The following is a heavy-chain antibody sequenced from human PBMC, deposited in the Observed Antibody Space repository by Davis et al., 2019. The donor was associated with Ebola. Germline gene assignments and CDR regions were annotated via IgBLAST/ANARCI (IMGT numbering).Heavy chain of an antibody. V-gene: IGHV4-30-4*01. CDR3: ARGDPPSTVNKSGYFDY. J-gene: IGHJ4*02. Sequence: MPSETLSLTCTVSGGSISSGDYYWSWIRQPPGKGLEWIGYIYYSGSTYYNPSLKSRVTISVDTSKNQFSLKLNSVTAADTAVYYCARGDPPSTVNKSGYFDYWGQGTLVTVSS. CDR1: GGSISSGDYY. D-gene: IGHD4-17*01. CDR2: IYYSGST.